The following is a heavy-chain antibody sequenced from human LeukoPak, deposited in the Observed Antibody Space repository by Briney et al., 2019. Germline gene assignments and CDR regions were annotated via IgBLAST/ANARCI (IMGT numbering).Heavy chain of an antibody. CDR2: IYDSGST. D-gene: IGHD1-26*01. CDR1: GGSISSYY. CDR3: ARGGSYLGHCDY. V-gene: IGHV4-59*01. Sequence: ETLSLTCTVSGGSISSYYWSWIRQPPGKGLEWIGYIYDSGSTNYNPSLKSRVTISVDTSKNKFSLKLSSVTAADTAVYYCARGGSYLGHCDYWGQGSLVTVSS. J-gene: IGHJ4*02.